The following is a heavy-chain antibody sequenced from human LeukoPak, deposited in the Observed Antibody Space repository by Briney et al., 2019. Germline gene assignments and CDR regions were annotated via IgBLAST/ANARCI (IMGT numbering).Heavy chain of an antibody. CDR1: GYSISSGFY. Sequence: SETLSLTCSVSGYSISSGFYWGWIRQPPGKGVEWIWRIYTSGSTNYNPSLKSRATMSVHTSKNQFSLKLSSVTAADTAMYYCARETYYDSSGYYLFDYWGQGTLVTVSS. CDR2: IYTSGST. V-gene: IGHV4-38-2*02. CDR3: ARETYYDSSGYYLFDY. D-gene: IGHD3-22*01. J-gene: IGHJ4*02.